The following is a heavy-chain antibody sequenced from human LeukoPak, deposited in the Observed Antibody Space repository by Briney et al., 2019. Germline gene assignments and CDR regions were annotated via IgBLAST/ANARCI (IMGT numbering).Heavy chain of an antibody. Sequence: GGSLRLSCAASGFTVSSNYMGWVRQAPGKGLEWVSVIYGGGSTYYADSVKGRFTISRDNSKNTLYLQMNSLRAEDTAVYYCARDDTISGYYYYYMDVWGKGTTVTVSS. CDR3: ARDDTISGYYYYYMDV. V-gene: IGHV3-66*02. D-gene: IGHD5-24*01. J-gene: IGHJ6*03. CDR1: GFTVSSNY. CDR2: IYGGGST.